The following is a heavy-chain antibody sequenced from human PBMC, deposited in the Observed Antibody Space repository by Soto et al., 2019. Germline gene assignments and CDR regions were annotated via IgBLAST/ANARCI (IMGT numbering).Heavy chain of an antibody. J-gene: IGHJ4*02. Sequence: PSETLSLTCTVSGDSISSSNYYWGWIRQPPGKGLEWIGSIYYSGSTYYNPSLKSRVTISVDTSKNQFSLKLSSVTAADTAVYYCARHLLWYYYDSSGCFDYWGQGTLVTVSS. CDR1: GDSISSSNYY. CDR2: IYYSGST. CDR3: ARHLLWYYYDSSGCFDY. D-gene: IGHD3-22*01. V-gene: IGHV4-39*01.